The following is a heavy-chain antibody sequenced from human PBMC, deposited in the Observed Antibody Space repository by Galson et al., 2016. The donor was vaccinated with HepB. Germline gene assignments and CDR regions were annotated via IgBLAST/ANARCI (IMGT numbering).Heavy chain of an antibody. CDR1: GDSVDNNGAA. CDR2: TFYRSTWEN. Sequence: ISGDSVDNNGAAWVWIRQSPSRGLEWLGRTFYRSTWENHYAGSVKNRITISPDTSRNQFSLYLNSVTPEDTAVYYCARAVMLGRGMDVWGQGTTVTVSS. CDR3: ARAVMLGRGMDV. D-gene: IGHD3-10*01. V-gene: IGHV6-1*01. J-gene: IGHJ6*02.